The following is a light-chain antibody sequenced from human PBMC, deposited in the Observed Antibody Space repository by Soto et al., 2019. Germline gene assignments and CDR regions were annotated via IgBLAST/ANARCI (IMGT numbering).Light chain of an antibody. CDR2: GSS. J-gene: IGKJ1*01. CDR1: QSVSSSY. V-gene: IGKV3-20*01. CDR3: QQYNNWPPWT. Sequence: VLTQAPSALSLSPGERATLSCRASQSVSSSYLAWYQQKPGQPPRLLIYGSSSRATCIPDRFSGSGSGTDFTLTISRLEPEDFAVYYCQQYNNWPPWTFGQGTKVDIK.